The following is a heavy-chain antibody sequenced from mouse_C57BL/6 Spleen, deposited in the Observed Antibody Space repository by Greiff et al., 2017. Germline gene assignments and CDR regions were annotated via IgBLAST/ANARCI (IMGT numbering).Heavy chain of an antibody. CDR3: AKGEFITTVVAGAMDY. Sequence: QVQLQQPGAELVMPGASVKLSCKASGYTFTSYWMHWVKQRPGQGLEWIGEIDPSDSYTNYNQKFKGKSTLTVDKSSSPAYMQLSSLTSEDSAVYYCAKGEFITTVVAGAMDYWGQGTSVTVSS. CDR1: GYTFTSYW. J-gene: IGHJ4*01. D-gene: IGHD1-1*01. CDR2: IDPSDSYT. V-gene: IGHV1-69*01.